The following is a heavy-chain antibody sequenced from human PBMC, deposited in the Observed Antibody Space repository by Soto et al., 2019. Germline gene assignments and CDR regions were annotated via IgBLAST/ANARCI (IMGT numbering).Heavy chain of an antibody. CDR2: IYYSGST. Sequence: PEETLSLTCTVSGGCISSCYWSWIRQPPGKGLEWIGYIYYSGSTNYNPSLKSRVTISVDMSKNQFSLKLSAVTAADTAVYYCAREGESGSYYLQAFDIWGQGTMVTVSS. D-gene: IGHD1-26*01. J-gene: IGHJ3*02. V-gene: IGHV4-59*01. CDR3: AREGESGSYYLQAFDI. CDR1: GGCISSCY.